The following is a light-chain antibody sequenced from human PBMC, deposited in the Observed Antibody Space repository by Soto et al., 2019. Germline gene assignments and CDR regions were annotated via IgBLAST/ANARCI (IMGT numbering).Light chain of an antibody. V-gene: IGLV7-46*01. CDR2: DTT. CDR3: LLAYNGTYV. CDR1: TGAVTNGHY. Sequence: QALVTQEPSLTVSPGGTVTLTCGSSTGAVTNGHYPYWFQQKPGQAPRTLIYDTTNRHSWTPARFSGSLLGGKAALTLSGAQPEDEAEYDCLLAYNGTYVVGNWTKVTVL. J-gene: IGLJ1*01.